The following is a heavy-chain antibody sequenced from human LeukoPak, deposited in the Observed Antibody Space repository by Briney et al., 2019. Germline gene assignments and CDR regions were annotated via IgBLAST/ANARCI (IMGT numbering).Heavy chain of an antibody. D-gene: IGHD3-10*01. CDR1: GGTFSSYA. V-gene: IGHV1-69*05. Sequence: GASVKVSCKASGGTFSSYAISWVRQAPGQGLEWMGGIIPIFGTANYAQKFQGRVTITTDESTSTAYMELSSLRSEDTAVYYCARFRIMVGSVWYYFDYWGQGTLVTVSS. CDR2: IIPIFGTA. CDR3: ARFRIMVGSVWYYFDY. J-gene: IGHJ4*02.